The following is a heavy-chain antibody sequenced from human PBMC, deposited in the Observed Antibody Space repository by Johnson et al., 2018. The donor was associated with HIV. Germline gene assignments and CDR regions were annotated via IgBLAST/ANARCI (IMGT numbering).Heavy chain of an antibody. CDR2: INWNGGST. D-gene: IGHD3-22*01. CDR3: ARGSGYYAAFDI. Sequence: VQLVESGGGLVQPGGSLRLSCAASGFTFSSYAMSWVRQAPGKGLEWVSGINWNGGSTGYADSVKGRFSISRADSENTVYLQMDSLRAEDTGIYYCARGSGYYAAFDIWGQGTLVTVSS. J-gene: IGHJ3*02. V-gene: IGHV3-20*04. CDR1: GFTFSSYA.